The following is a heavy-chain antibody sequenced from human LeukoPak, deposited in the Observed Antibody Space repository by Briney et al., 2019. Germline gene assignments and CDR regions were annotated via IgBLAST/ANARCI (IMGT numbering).Heavy chain of an antibody. D-gene: IGHD4-23*01. CDR1: GFPFSSYG. Sequence: GMSLRLSCAASGFPFSSYGMHWVRQAPGKGLEWVAVISYDGSNKYYADSVKGRFTISRDNSKNTLYLQMNSLRAEDTAVYYCAKDIETTVVTPSDYWGQGTLVTVSS. J-gene: IGHJ4*02. CDR2: ISYDGSNK. V-gene: IGHV3-30*18. CDR3: AKDIETTVVTPSDY.